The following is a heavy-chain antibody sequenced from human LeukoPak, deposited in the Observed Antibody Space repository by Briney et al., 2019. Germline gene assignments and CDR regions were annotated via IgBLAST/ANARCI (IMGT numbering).Heavy chain of an antibody. CDR2: IYYTGNT. CDR3: ARHFFVGSTSFLKRGPIDY. D-gene: IGHD2-2*01. V-gene: IGHV4-39*01. J-gene: IGHJ4*02. CDR1: GDSITSIDYY. Sequence: PSETLSLTCTVSGDSITSIDYYWGWVRQPPGKGLEWIGNIYYTGNTYYNLSLKGRVTISVDTSKNQFSLKLSSVTAADTAVYYCARHFFVGSTSFLKRGPIDYWGQGTLVTVSS.